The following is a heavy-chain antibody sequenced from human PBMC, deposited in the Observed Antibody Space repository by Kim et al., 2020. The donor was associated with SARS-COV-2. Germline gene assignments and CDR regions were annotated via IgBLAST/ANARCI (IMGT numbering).Heavy chain of an antibody. J-gene: IGHJ4*02. V-gene: IGHV1-18*01. Sequence: ASVKVSCKASGYTFTSYGISWVRQAPGQGLEWMGWISTYNTNTKYAQKFQGRVTMTTDTSTSTAYMELRSLRSDDTAVYFCARDPQWELPLEKDLYYFDYWGQGTLITVSS. D-gene: IGHD1-26*01. CDR2: ISTYNTNT. CDR3: ARDPQWELPLEKDLYYFDY. CDR1: GYTFTSYG.